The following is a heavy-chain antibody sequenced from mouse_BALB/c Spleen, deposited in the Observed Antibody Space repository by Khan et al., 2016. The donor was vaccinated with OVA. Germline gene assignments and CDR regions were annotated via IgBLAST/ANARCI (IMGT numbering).Heavy chain of an antibody. J-gene: IGHJ4*01. V-gene: IGHV1-4*01. CDR3: ARRTTGYALDY. CDR2: INPRSGYT. D-gene: IGHD2-14*01. Sequence: QVQLQQSGAELARPGASVKMSCKASGYTFTSHTMHWVKQRPGQGLEWIGYINPRSGYTNYSQKFNDKATLTTEKSSSTAYMQLNSLTSEDSAVYYCARRTTGYALDYWGQGTSVTVSS. CDR1: GYTFTSHT.